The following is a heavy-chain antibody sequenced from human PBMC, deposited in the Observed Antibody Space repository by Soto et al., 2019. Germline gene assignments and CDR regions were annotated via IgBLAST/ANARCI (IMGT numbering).Heavy chain of an antibody. D-gene: IGHD3-16*01. CDR3: AKDRLAGKQLDY. J-gene: IGHJ4*02. CDR2: VSATAGTT. V-gene: IGHV3-23*01. CDR1: GFTFSNYA. Sequence: GGSLRLSCAASGFTFSNYAMSWVRQAPGKALEWVSLVSATAGTTYYTDSVKGRFTISRDNSRNTVYLQMNSLRADDTAVYYCAKDRLAGKQLDYWGQGTLVTVSS.